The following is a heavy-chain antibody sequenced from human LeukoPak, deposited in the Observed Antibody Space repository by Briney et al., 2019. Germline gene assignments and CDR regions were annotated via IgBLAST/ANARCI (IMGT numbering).Heavy chain of an antibody. Sequence: GGSLRLSCAASEFTFSSYGIHWVRQAPGKGLEGVAVISYDGSNEYYADSVKGRFTISRDNSKNTLYLQINSLRGEDTAMYYCAKDRFPYGSGTTYYFDYWGQGTLVTVSS. V-gene: IGHV3-30*18. CDR1: EFTFSSYG. CDR3: AKDRFPYGSGTTYYFDY. D-gene: IGHD3-10*01. J-gene: IGHJ4*02. CDR2: ISYDGSNE.